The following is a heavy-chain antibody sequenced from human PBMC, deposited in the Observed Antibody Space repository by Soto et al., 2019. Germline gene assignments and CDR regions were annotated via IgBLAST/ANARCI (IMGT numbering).Heavy chain of an antibody. CDR2: IIPILGIA. J-gene: IGHJ5*02. CDR1: GGTFSSYT. D-gene: IGHD6-6*01. CDR3: ARVEAARPGYNWFDP. Sequence: GASVKVSCKASGGTFSSYTISWVRQAPGQGLEWMGRIIPILGIANYAQKFQGRVTITADKSTSTAYMELSSLRSEDTAVYYCARVEAARPGYNWFDPWGQGTLVTVSS. V-gene: IGHV1-69*02.